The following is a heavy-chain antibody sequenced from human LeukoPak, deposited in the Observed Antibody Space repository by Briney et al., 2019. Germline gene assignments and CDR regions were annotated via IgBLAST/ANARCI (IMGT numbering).Heavy chain of an antibody. D-gene: IGHD1-1*01. V-gene: IGHV4-59*08. Sequence: PSETLSLTCTVSGGSISSYYWSWIRQPPGKGLEWIGYIYYSGSTNYNPSLKSRVTISVDTSKNQFSLKLSSATAADTAVYYCARRDRLEPLDVWGQGTTVTVSS. J-gene: IGHJ6*02. CDR1: GGSISSYY. CDR3: ARRDRLEPLDV. CDR2: IYYSGST.